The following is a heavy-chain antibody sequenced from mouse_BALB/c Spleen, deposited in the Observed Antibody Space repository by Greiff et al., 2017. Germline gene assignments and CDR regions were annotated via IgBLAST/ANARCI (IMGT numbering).Heavy chain of an antibody. J-gene: IGHJ2*01. V-gene: IGHV1-4*01. CDR3: ARWGYDYDDY. Sequence: QVHVKQSGAELARPGASVKMSCKASGYTFTSYTMHWVKQRPGQGLEWIGYINPSSGYTNYNQKFKDKATLTADKSSSTAYMQLSSLTSEDSAVYYCARWGYDYDDYWGQGTTLTVSS. CDR2: INPSSGYT. CDR1: GYTFTSYT. D-gene: IGHD2-4*01.